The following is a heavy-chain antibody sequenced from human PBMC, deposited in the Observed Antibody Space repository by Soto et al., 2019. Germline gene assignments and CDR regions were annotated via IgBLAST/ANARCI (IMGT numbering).Heavy chain of an antibody. J-gene: IGHJ6*02. CDR3: AASPWYYYDSSGYSGYYGMDV. Sequence: SETLSLTCTVSGGSISSYYWSWIRQPPGKGLEWIGYIYYSGSTNYNPSLKSRVTISVDTSKNQFSLKLSSVTAADTAVYYCAASPWYYYDSSGYSGYYGMDVWGQGTTVTVSS. D-gene: IGHD3-22*01. CDR2: IYYSGST. CDR1: GGSISSYY. V-gene: IGHV4-59*01.